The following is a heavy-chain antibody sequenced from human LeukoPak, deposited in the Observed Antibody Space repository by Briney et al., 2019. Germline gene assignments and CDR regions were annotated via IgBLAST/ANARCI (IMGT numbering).Heavy chain of an antibody. CDR1: GYTFTDYY. V-gene: IGHV1-2*02. D-gene: IGHD3-9*01. CDR2: INPNSGGT. CDR3: TRESDDWGPGDY. J-gene: IGHJ4*01. Sequence: GASVKVSCKASGYTFTDYYMHWVRQAPGQGLEWMGWINPNSGGTYYAQRFQGRLTMTGDTSISTAYMELSSLTSDDTAVYYCTRESDDWGPGDYWGQGTLVTVSS.